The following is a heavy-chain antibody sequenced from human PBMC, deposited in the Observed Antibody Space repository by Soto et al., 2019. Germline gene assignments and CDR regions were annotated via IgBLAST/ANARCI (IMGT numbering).Heavy chain of an antibody. Sequence: GASVKVSCKASGYTFTSYYMHWVRQAPGQGLEWMGIINPSGGSTSYAQKFQGRVTMTRDTSTSTVYMELSSLRSEDTAVYYCASSIAVAGPITYMDVWGKGTTVTVSS. CDR2: INPSGGST. CDR3: ASSIAVAGPITYMDV. D-gene: IGHD6-19*01. J-gene: IGHJ6*03. V-gene: IGHV1-46*03. CDR1: GYTFTSYY.